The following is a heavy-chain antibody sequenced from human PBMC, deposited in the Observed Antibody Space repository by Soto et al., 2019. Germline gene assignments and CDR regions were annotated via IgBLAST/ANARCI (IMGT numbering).Heavy chain of an antibody. CDR1: GYTFTSYG. CDR3: ARVPYDFWSGYYLYYFDY. J-gene: IGHJ4*02. CDR2: ISAYNGNT. V-gene: IGHV1-18*01. Sequence: QVQLVQSGAEVKKPGASVKVSCKASGYTFTSYGISWVRQAPGQGLEWMGWISAYNGNTNYAQKLQGRGTMTTDTSTSTGYMELRSLRSDDTAVYYCARVPYDFWSGYYLYYFDYWGQGTLVTDSS. D-gene: IGHD3-3*01.